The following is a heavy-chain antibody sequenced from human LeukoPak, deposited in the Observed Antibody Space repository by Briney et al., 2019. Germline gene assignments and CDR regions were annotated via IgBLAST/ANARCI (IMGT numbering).Heavy chain of an antibody. V-gene: IGHV3-23*01. CDR1: GFTFSSYA. D-gene: IGHD2-21*01. CDR2: ISGSGDDT. J-gene: IGHJ4*02. CDR3: AKDRVVIMPASLNY. Sequence: HPGGSLRLSCAASGFTFSSYAMSWVRQVPGTGLEWVSAISGSGDDTYYADFVKGRFTISRDNSKNTLYLQMNSLRAEDTAIYYCAKDRVVIMPASLNYWGQGTLVIVSS.